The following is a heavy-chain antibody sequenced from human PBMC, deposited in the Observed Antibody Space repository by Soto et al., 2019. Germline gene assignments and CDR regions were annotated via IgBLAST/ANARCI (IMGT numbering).Heavy chain of an antibody. CDR1: GFSVSSNY. Sequence: QSGGSLRLSCAISGFSVSSNYLSWVRQAPGKGLGWVSYIGKNGRDIYDADSVKGRFTISRDDDKSTLYLEMNSLRAEDTAVYYVVRAPGPMYYAMDAWAKGPWSPSP. V-gene: IGHV3-48*03. J-gene: IGHJ6*02. CDR2: IGKNGRDI. CDR3: VRAPGPMYYAMDA. D-gene: IGHD2-8*01.